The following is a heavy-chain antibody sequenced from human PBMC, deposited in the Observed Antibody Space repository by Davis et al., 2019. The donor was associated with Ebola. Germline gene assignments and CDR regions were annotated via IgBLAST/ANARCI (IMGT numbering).Heavy chain of an antibody. D-gene: IGHD3-16*01. J-gene: IGHJ5*02. CDR3: ARHTSRFDP. V-gene: IGHV4-39*01. Sequence: MPSETLSLTCTVSGGSISSSTYYWGWIRQPPGKGLEWSGSIYYSGNTYYNPSLKSRATISVDTSKNQFSLKLSSVTAADTAVYYCARHTSRFDPWGQGTLVTASS. CDR1: GGSISSSTYY. CDR2: IYYSGNT.